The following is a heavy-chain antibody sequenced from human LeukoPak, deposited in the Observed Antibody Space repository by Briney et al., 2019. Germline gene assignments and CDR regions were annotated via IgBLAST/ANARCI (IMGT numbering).Heavy chain of an antibody. CDR2: ISGYNGHT. CDR3: ATDNPRRIAAALY. Sequence: GASVKVSCKASGYTFSNYGLSWVRQAPGQGLEWMGWISGYNGHTSYPQKFQGRVTMTEDTSTDTAYMELSSLRSEDTAVYYCATDNPRRIAAALYWGQGTLVTVSS. V-gene: IGHV1-18*01. CDR1: GYTFSNYG. D-gene: IGHD6-13*01. J-gene: IGHJ4*02.